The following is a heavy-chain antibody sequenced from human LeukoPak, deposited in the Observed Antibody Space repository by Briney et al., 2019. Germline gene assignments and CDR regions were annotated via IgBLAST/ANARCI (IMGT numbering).Heavy chain of an antibody. CDR3: VRDGGPNYDH. D-gene: IGHD3-16*01. Sequence: GESLRLSCAASGFTFSNYVFQWVRQAPGKGLEWVAYISHDGKTIYYADSVKGRFIISRDNSKNTVAFQMNSLRTEDTAVYYCVRDGGPNYDHWGQGTLVTVSS. V-gene: IGHV3-30*04. CDR2: ISHDGKTI. CDR1: GFTFSNYV. J-gene: IGHJ4*02.